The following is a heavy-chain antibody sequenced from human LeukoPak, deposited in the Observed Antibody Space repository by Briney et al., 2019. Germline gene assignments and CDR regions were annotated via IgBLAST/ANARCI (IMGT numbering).Heavy chain of an antibody. CDR2: IWYDGSNK. CDR1: TFIFSDYD. D-gene: IGHD1-14*01. V-gene: IGHV3-33*08. J-gene: IGHJ4*02. Sequence: GGSLRLSCTASTFIFSDYDMGWVRQAPGKGLEWVAVIWYDGSNKYYADSVKGRFTISRDNSKNTLYLQMNSLRAEDTAVYYCAHRTVFDYWGQGTPVTVSS. CDR3: AHRTVFDY.